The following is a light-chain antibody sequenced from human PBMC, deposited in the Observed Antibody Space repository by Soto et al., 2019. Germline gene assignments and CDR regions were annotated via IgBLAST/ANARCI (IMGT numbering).Light chain of an antibody. Sequence: DIVMTQSPDSLAVSLGEGATINCESSQSVFHNSNSKNYVAWYQQKPGQPPKLLIYWASTRESGVPDRFSGSRSGTHFTLTISNLQAADLAVYYCQQYYSIPYTFGQGTKLEI. CDR3: QQYYSIPYT. CDR1: QSVFHNSNSKNY. V-gene: IGKV4-1*01. J-gene: IGKJ2*01. CDR2: WAS.